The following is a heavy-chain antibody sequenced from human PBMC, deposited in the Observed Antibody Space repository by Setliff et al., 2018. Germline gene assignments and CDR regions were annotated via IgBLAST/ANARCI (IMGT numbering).Heavy chain of an antibody. J-gene: IGHJ4*01. CDR1: GFSFSSYA. CDR3: AKSPHDFWSGRVFFDY. CDR2: IIGSGIST. D-gene: IGHD3-3*01. V-gene: IGHV3-23*01. Sequence: LRLSCAASGFSFSSYAMSWVRQAPGQGLEWVSSIIGSGISTYYADSVQGRFTISRDNHKNTLYLQMNSLRVEDTAIYYCAKSPHDFWSGRVFFDYWGQGILVTSPQ.